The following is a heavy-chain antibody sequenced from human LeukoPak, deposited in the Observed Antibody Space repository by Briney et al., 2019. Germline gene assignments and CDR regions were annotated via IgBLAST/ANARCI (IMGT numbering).Heavy chain of an antibody. J-gene: IGHJ1*01. D-gene: IGHD1-26*01. CDR2: IFYSGST. V-gene: IGHV4-59*01. CDR1: GGSISSYY. CDR3: ARSGSYNFQH. Sequence: SETLSLTCTVSGGSISSYYWSWIRQPPGKGLEWIGYIFYSGSTNYNPSLKSRVTISVDTSKNQFSLKLRSVTAADTAVYYCARSGSYNFQHWGQGTLVTVSS.